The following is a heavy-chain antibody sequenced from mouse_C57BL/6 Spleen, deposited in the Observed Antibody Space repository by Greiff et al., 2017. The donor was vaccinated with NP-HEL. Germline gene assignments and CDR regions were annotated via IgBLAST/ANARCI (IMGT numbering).Heavy chain of an antibody. V-gene: IGHV3-6*01. CDR2: ISYDGSN. D-gene: IGHD2-1*01. CDR1: GYSIPSGYY. J-gene: IGHJ4*01. CDR3: ARGGNYPYAMDY. Sequence: ESGPGLVKPSPSLSLTCSVTGYSIPSGYYWNWIRQFPGNKLEWMGYISYDGSNNYNTSLKNRISITRDTSKKQFFLKLNSVTTEDTATYYCARGGNYPYAMDYWGQGTTVTVSS.